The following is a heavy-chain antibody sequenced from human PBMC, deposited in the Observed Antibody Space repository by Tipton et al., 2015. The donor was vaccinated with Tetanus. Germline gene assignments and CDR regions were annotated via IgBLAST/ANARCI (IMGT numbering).Heavy chain of an antibody. J-gene: IGHJ6*02. Sequence: GLVKPSETLSLTCTVSGGSISTYHWNWIRQFPGKGLEWIGYIYFSGHTKYNPSLQSRVTFSVDTSQNQVSLQLTSVTAADTAVYYCARHSGWYNFFTGVDAWGQGTAVTVSS. V-gene: IGHV4-59*01. CDR3: ARHSGWYNFFTGVDA. D-gene: IGHD6-19*01. CDR1: GGSISTYH. CDR2: IYFSGHT.